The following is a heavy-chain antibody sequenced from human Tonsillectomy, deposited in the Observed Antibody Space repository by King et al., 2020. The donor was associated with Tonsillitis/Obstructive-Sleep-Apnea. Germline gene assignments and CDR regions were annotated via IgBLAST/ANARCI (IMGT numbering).Heavy chain of an antibody. J-gene: IGHJ4*02. CDR3: ARGVLTSSAPYNY. CDR2: IYSGGST. CDR1: GFTVSNNY. Sequence: ESGGGLVQPGGSLRLSCAASGFTVSNNYMSWVRQAPGKGLEWVSVIYSGGSTYYADSVKGRFTVSRHNSKNTLYLQMNSLRAEDTAVYYCARGVLTSSAPYNYWGQGTLVTVSS. V-gene: IGHV3-53*04. D-gene: IGHD3-22*01.